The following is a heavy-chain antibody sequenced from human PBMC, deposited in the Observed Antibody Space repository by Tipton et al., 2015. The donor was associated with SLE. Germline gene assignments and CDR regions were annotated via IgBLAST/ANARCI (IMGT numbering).Heavy chain of an antibody. V-gene: IGHV4-4*08. CDR3: ARDKYCTGGSCFDWYFDV. Sequence: TLSLTCTVSGGSINNYYWSWIRQPPGKGLEWIGYIYSSGSTNYNPSLKSRVTISVDTSENQFSLKLSSVSAADTVVYYCARDKYCTGGSCFDWYFDVWGRGTLVTVSS. D-gene: IGHD2-15*01. CDR1: GGSINNYY. J-gene: IGHJ2*01. CDR2: IYSSGST.